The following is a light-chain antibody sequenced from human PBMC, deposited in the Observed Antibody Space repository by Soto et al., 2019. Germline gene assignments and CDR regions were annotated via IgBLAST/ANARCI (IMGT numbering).Light chain of an antibody. J-gene: IGLJ1*01. V-gene: IGLV2-8*01. Sequence: QSVLTQPPSASGSPGQSVTISCTGTSSDVGGYKYVSWYQQHPGKAPNLMIFEVNKRPSGVPDRFSDSKSGNTASLTVSGLQAEDEADYYCSSYAGINNLGVFGTGTKLTVL. CDR2: EVN. CDR1: SSDVGGYKY. CDR3: SSYAGINNLGV.